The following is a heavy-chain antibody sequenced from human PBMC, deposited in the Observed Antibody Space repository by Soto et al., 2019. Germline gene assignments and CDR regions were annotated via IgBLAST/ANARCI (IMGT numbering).Heavy chain of an antibody. CDR3: ARDSQTGYYDSSEKRYAFDI. CDR2: IYHSGST. CDR1: GVSISSSNW. V-gene: IGHV4-4*02. J-gene: IGHJ3*02. Sequence: SETLSLTCAVSGVSISSSNWWSWVRQPPGKGLEWIGEIYHSGSTNYNPSLKSRVTISVDKSKNQFSLKLSSVTAADTAVYYCARDSQTGYYDSSEKRYAFDIWGQGTMVTV. D-gene: IGHD3-22*01.